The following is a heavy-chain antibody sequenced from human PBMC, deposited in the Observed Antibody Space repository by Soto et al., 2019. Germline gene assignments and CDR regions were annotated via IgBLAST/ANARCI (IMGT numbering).Heavy chain of an antibody. CDR1: GGSFSGYY. D-gene: IGHD6-13*01. CDR3: ARGESIAAAGISDYYYYYMAV. CDR2: INHSGST. Sequence: SETLSLTCAVYGGSFSGYYWSWIRQPPGKGLEWIGEINHSGSTNYNPSLKSRVTISVDTSKNQFSLKLSSVTAADTAVYYCARGESIAAAGISDYYYYYMAVWGKGTTVTVSS. J-gene: IGHJ6*03. V-gene: IGHV4-34*01.